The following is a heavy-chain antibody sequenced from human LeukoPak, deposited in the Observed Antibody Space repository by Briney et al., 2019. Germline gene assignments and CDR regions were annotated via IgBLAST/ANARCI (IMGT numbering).Heavy chain of an antibody. D-gene: IGHD6-13*01. J-gene: IGHJ4*02. CDR1: GGSFSSSGYY. CDR3: ARRCQAGMAAAGGVDY. V-gene: IGHV4-39*01. Sequence: SETLSLTCTVSGGSFSSSGYYWGWIRQPPGKVLEWIASIYYSGNTYYNPSLKSRVTISINTSKNQFSLKLSSVTAADTAFYYCARRCQAGMAAAGGVDYWGQGTLVTVSS. CDR2: IYYSGNT.